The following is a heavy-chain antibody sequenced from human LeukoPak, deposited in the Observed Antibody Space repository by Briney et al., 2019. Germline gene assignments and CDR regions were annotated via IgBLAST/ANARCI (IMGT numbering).Heavy chain of an antibody. CDR1: GFTFSSYW. CDR3: ARGGAARPDF. Sequence: PGGSLRLSCAASGFTFSSYWMSWVRQAPGKGLEWVANIKQDGSEKYYVDSVKGRFTISRDNVKNSLYLQMNSLGVEDTAVYYCARGGAARPDFWGQGTLVTVSS. D-gene: IGHD6-6*01. V-gene: IGHV3-7*01. J-gene: IGHJ4*02. CDR2: IKQDGSEK.